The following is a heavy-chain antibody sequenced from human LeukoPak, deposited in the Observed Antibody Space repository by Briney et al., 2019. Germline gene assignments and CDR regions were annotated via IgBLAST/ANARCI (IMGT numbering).Heavy chain of an antibody. CDR2: INNDGSGT. D-gene: IGHD7-27*01. V-gene: IGHV3-74*01. Sequence: PGGSLRLSCAASGFTFSSYWMHWVRQAPGKGLMWVSRINNDGSGTVYAHSVEGRFTISRDNAKNTVYLQMNSLRADDTAVYYCVRGLLGPDYWGQGSQVTVSS. CDR3: VRGLLGPDY. J-gene: IGHJ4*02. CDR1: GFTFSSYW.